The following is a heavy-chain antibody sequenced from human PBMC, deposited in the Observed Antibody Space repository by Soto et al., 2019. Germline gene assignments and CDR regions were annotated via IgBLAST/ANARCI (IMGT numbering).Heavy chain of an antibody. CDR2: ISVSNGKT. Sequence: QVQVVQSGPEVKKPGASVKVSCKASGYTFTSYGISWVRQAPGQGLEWMGRISVSNGKTKYAQRLQDRVTMTTDTSTSTAYMELRSLRSDDTALYYCVREVYATNGYFPGWFDPWGQGTLVTVSS. CDR3: VREVYATNGYFPGWFDP. J-gene: IGHJ5*02. V-gene: IGHV1-18*04. CDR1: GYTFTSYG. D-gene: IGHD3-22*01.